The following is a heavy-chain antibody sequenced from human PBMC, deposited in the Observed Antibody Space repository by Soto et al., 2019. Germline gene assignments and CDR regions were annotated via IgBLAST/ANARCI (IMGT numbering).Heavy chain of an antibody. V-gene: IGHV3-23*01. CDR1: GFTFSSYA. CDR3: AKDVCLSTCDSSGYPYFDY. J-gene: IGHJ4*02. CDR2: ISGSGGST. Sequence: GGSLRLSCAASGFTFSSYAMNWVRQAPGKGLEWVSGISGSGGSTYYADSVKGRFTISRDNSKNTLYLQMNSLRAEDTAVYYCAKDVCLSTCDSSGYPYFDYWGQGTLVTVS. D-gene: IGHD3-22*01.